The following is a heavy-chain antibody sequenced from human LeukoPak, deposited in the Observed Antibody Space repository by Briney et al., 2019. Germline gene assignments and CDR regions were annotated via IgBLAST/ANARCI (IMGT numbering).Heavy chain of an antibody. Sequence: GESLKISCKGSGYSFTSYWIGWVRQMPGKGLEWMGIIYPDDSDIRYSPSFQGQVSISADKSISTAYLQWSSLKASDTAMYYCARPTNTSGYDCRGQGTLVTVSS. J-gene: IGHJ4*02. CDR1: GYSFTSYW. CDR2: IYPDDSDI. CDR3: ARPTNTSGYDC. D-gene: IGHD3-22*01. V-gene: IGHV5-51*01.